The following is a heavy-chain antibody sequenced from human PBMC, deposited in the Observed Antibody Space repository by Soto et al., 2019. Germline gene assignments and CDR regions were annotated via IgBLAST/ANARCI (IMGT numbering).Heavy chain of an antibody. CDR3: ARTATRFGVVSVYFDY. J-gene: IGHJ4*02. CDR2: IKHDGSGK. V-gene: IGHV3-7*03. CDR1: GFNFSSYW. D-gene: IGHD3-3*01. Sequence: EVQLVESGGGLVQPGGFLRLSCEASGFNFSSYWMSWVRQAPGKGLEWVAHIKHDGSGKYYEDSVKGRFTISRDNARNSLYVQMNSLRAEDTALYYCARTATRFGVVSVYFDYWGQGTLVTVSS.